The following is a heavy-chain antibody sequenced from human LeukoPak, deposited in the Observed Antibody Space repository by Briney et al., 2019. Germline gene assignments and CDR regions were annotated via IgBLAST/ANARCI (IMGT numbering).Heavy chain of an antibody. Sequence: GGSLRLSCAASGFTFSSYSMNWVRQAPGKGLEWVSYIRSSSSYIYYADSVKGRVTISRDNAKKSPYLQMNSLRAEDTAVYYCARDGSGSYFFDYWGQGTLVTVSS. CDR1: GFTFSSYS. D-gene: IGHD3-10*01. CDR3: ARDGSGSYFFDY. J-gene: IGHJ4*02. CDR2: IRSSSSYI. V-gene: IGHV3-21*01.